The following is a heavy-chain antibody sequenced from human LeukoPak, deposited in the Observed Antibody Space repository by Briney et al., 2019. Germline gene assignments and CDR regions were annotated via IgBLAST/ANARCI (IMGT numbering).Heavy chain of an antibody. Sequence: ASVKVSCKASGYTFTSYGISWVRQAPGQGLEWMGWISAYNGNTNYAQKLQGRDTMTTDTSTSTAYMELRSLRSDDTAVYYCARGGYCSSTSCYGRFDPWGQGTLVTVSS. CDR3: ARGGYCSSTSCYGRFDP. CDR2: ISAYNGNT. CDR1: GYTFTSYG. J-gene: IGHJ5*02. V-gene: IGHV1-18*04. D-gene: IGHD2-2*01.